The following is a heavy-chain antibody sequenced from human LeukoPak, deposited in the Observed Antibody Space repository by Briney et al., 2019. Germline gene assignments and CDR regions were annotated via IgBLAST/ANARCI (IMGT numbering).Heavy chain of an antibody. CDR3: ARNPYGSGSHNFDF. Sequence: GGSLRLSCAASGFTFSSYGMNWVRQAPGTGLEWVSYISSSSSTIYYADSVKGRFTISRDNAKNSLYLQMNSLRAEDTAVYYCARNPYGSGSHNFDFWGQGTLVTVSS. CDR1: GFTFSSYG. D-gene: IGHD3-10*01. V-gene: IGHV3-48*01. J-gene: IGHJ4*02. CDR2: ISSSSSTI.